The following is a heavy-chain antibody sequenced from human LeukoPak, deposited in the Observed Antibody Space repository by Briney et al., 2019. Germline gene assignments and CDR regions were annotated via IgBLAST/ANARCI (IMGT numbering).Heavy chain of an antibody. J-gene: IGHJ4*02. CDR2: IFYSGST. D-gene: IGHD3-22*01. CDR1: GGSISTSNYY. V-gene: IGHV4-39*07. Sequence: ASETLSLTCTVSGGSISTSNYYWGWIRQPPGKGLEWIGNIFYSGSTYYGPSLKSRLTISLDTSRNQFSLKLSSVTAADTAVYYCARNFPSYYYDSSGYYDYWGQGTLVTVSS. CDR3: ARNFPSYYYDSSGYYDY.